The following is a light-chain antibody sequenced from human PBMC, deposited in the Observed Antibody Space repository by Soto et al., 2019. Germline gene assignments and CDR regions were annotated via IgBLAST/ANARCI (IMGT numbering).Light chain of an antibody. CDR2: DAS. CDR3: QQYEAFSVT. CDR1: QSVSGW. V-gene: IGKV1-5*01. Sequence: DIQMTQSPSTLSTSVGDTVTVTCRASQSVSGWVAWYQQKPGEAPKLLIYDASALARGVPSRFSGSGSGTKFTLNIASLQPDDFATYYCQQYEAFSVTFGPGTKVEI. J-gene: IGKJ1*01.